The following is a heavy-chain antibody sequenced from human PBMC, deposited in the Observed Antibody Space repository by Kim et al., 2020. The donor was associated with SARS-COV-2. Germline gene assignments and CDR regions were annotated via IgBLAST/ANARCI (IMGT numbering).Heavy chain of an antibody. CDR1: GYSFTSYA. Sequence: ASVKVSCKASGYSFTSYAIHWVRQAPGQRPEWMGWINAGNGNTKYSQRFQGRVTFTRDTSASTAYMELSRSEDTAVYYCARGVTMVRGVRPYYYEYWGQGTLVTVSS. CDR2: INAGNGNT. CDR3: ARGVTMVRGVRPYYYEY. D-gene: IGHD3-10*01. V-gene: IGHV1-3*01. J-gene: IGHJ4*02.